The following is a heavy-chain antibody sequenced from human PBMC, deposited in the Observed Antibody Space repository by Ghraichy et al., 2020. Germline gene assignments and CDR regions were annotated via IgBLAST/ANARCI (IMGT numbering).Heavy chain of an antibody. CDR3: ASYYSAEPPEKYYFDF. Sequence: SETLSLTCAVSGFSISIGYYWGWIRQPPGKGLEWIGSIYYSGSTYYNASLKSRVTISVDTSNNQFSLKLSSVTAADTAVYYCASYYSAEPPEKYYFDFWGQGTLVTVSS. J-gene: IGHJ4*02. V-gene: IGHV4-38-2*01. CDR2: IYYSGST. CDR1: GFSISIGYY. D-gene: IGHD4/OR15-4a*01.